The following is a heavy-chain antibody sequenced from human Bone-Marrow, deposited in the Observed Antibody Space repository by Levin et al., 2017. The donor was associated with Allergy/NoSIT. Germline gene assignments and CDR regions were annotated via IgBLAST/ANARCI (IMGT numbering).Heavy chain of an antibody. CDR2: IDSTGDT. J-gene: IGHJ3*01. CDR3: ARGRLDVFDL. CDR1: GFTFSNHD. Sequence: GGSLRLSCAASGFTFSNHDMHWIRQVPGKGLEWVSVIDSTGDTNYADSMKGRFIVSRANDKNSLFLQMNNVRVGDTAIYYCARGRLDVFDLWGQGTTITVS. V-gene: IGHV3-13*01.